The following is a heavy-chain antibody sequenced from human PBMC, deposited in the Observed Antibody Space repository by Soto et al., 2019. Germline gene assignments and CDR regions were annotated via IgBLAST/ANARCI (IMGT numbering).Heavy chain of an antibody. D-gene: IGHD2-21*01. CDR3: ARVASASWRIDWFDP. CDR2: IYPGDSDT. Sequence: PWESLKISSRGSGYSFTGYWSGWVRQMTGKGLEWMGIIYPGDSDTSYSPSFQGQVTISADKSISTADLQCSSLKASDTAMCYWARVASASWRIDWFDPWGQGALVTVSS. CDR1: GYSFTGYW. J-gene: IGHJ5*02. V-gene: IGHV5-51*01.